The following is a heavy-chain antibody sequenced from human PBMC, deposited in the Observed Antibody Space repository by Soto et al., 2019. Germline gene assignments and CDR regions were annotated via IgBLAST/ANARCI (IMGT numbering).Heavy chain of an antibody. Sequence: ASVKVSCKASGYTFTSYYMHWVRQAPGQGLEWMGIINPSGGSTSYAQKFQGRVTMTRDTSTSTVYMELSSLRSEDTAVYYCARPRAVEYSSSWYLALDYWGQGTLVTVSS. CDR1: GYTFTSYY. D-gene: IGHD6-13*01. J-gene: IGHJ4*02. CDR3: ARPRAVEYSSSWYLALDY. V-gene: IGHV1-46*01. CDR2: INPSGGST.